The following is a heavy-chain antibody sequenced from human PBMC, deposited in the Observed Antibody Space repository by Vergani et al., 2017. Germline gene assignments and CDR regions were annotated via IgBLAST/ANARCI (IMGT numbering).Heavy chain of an antibody. CDR1: GFTFTSSA. J-gene: IGHJ4*02. D-gene: IGHD6-19*01. CDR2: IVVGSGNT. V-gene: IGHV1-58*02. CDR3: ATGGYSSGWSPGIFDY. Sequence: QMQLVQSGPEVKKPGTSVKVSCKASGFTFTSSAMQWVRQARGQRLEWIGWIVVGSGNTNYAQKFQERVTITRDMSTSTAYMELSSLRSEDTAVYYCATGGYSSGWSPGIFDYWGQGTLVTVSS.